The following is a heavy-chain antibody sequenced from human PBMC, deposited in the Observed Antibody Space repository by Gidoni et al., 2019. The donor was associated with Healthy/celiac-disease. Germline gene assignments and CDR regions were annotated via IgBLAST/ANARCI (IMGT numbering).Heavy chain of an antibody. CDR2: ISGSGGST. CDR3: AKVTGEGSPKYYYMDV. D-gene: IGHD3-10*01. J-gene: IGHJ6*03. V-gene: IGHV3-23*04. CDR1: GFTFSSYA. Sequence: EVQLVESGGGLVQPGGSLRLSCAASGFTFSSYAMSWVRQAPGKGLEWVSAISGSGGSTYYADSVKGRFTISRDNSKNTLYLQMNSLRAEDTAVYYCAKVTGEGSPKYYYMDVWGKGTTVTVSS.